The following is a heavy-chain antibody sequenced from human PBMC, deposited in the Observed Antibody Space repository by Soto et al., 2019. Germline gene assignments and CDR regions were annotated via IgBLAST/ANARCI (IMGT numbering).Heavy chain of an antibody. CDR2: IYYSGST. V-gene: IGHV4-59*01. Sequence: TSETLSLTCTVSGGSISSYYWSWIRQPPGKGLEWIGYIYYSGSTNYNPSLKSRVTISVDTSKNQFSLKLSSVTAADTAVYYCARVGHYGSGSKYYGMDVWGQGTTVTVSS. CDR1: GGSISSYY. J-gene: IGHJ6*02. CDR3: ARVGHYGSGSKYYGMDV. D-gene: IGHD3-10*01.